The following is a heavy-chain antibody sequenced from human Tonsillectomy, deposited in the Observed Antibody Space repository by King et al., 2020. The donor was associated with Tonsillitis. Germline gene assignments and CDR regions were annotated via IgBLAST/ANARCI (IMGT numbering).Heavy chain of an antibody. J-gene: IGHJ3*01. CDR3: ASERRGNYFTFDV. D-gene: IGHD2/OR15-2a*01. V-gene: IGHV3-11*01. Sequence: VQLVESGGGLVKPGGSLKLSCVASGFNFSDYLMSWIRQAPGKGLEWMSYMSSSGSATFYADSVKGRFTISRDNAKNSLHLQVNSLRVDDSAVYYCASERRGNYFTFDVWGQGTLIAVSS. CDR1: GFNFSDYL. CDR2: MSSSGSAT.